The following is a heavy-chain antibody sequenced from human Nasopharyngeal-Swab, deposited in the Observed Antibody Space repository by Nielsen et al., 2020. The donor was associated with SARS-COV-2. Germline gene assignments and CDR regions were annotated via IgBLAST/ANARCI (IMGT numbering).Heavy chain of an antibody. Sequence: SQTLSLTCAISGDSVSSNTAAWNWIRQSPSRGLEWLGRTYYRSMWNNDYAVSVRGRITINPDPSKNQFSLQLNSVTPEDTAVYYCAKDGSSSPTYWGQGTLVTVSS. D-gene: IGHD6-13*01. CDR2: TYYRSMWNN. V-gene: IGHV6-1*01. CDR3: AKDGSSSPTY. J-gene: IGHJ4*02. CDR1: GDSVSSNTAA.